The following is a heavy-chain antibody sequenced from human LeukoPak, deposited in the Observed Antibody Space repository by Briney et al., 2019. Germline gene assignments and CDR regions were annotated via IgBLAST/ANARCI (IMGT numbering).Heavy chain of an antibody. J-gene: IGHJ3*02. V-gene: IGHV1-2*04. Sequence: ASVKVSCKASGYTFTGYYMHWVRQAPGQGLEWMGWINPNSGGTNYAQKFQGWVTMTKDTSISTAYMELSRLRSDDTAVYYCARGGIYSSSWYGFTDAFDIWGQGTMVTVSS. CDR3: ARGGIYSSSWYGFTDAFDI. CDR1: GYTFTGYY. D-gene: IGHD6-13*01. CDR2: INPNSGGT.